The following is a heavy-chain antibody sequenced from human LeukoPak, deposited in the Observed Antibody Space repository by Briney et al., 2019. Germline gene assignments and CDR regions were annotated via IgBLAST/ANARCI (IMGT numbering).Heavy chain of an antibody. CDR3: ARVGGNSQTDY. D-gene: IGHD4-23*01. Sequence: GGSLRLSCAASGFTFSSYAMSWVRQAPGKGLEWVSSTSATGGTIYYADSVKGRFTFSRDNSKNTLFLQMNSLRAEDTALYYCARVGGNSQTDYWGQGTLVTVSS. J-gene: IGHJ4*02. CDR2: TSATGGTI. V-gene: IGHV3-23*01. CDR1: GFTFSSYA.